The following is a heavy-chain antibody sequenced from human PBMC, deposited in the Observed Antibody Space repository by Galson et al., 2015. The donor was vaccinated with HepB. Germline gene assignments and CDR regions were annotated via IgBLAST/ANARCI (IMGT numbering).Heavy chain of an antibody. CDR1: GYSISSGYY. CDR3: ARDLPFRNYYNISGYPNWFDP. Sequence: TLSLTCTVSGYSISSGYYWGWIRQPAGKGLEWIGRIYTSGSTNYNPSLKSRVTMSVGTSKNQFSLKLSSVTAADTAVYYCARDLPFRNYYNISGYPNWFDPWGQGTLFTLSS. V-gene: IGHV4-61*02. J-gene: IGHJ5*02. CDR2: IYTSGST. D-gene: IGHD3-22*01.